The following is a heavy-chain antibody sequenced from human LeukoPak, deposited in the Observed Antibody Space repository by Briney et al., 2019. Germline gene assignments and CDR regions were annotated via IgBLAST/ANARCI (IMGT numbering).Heavy chain of an antibody. Sequence: PGGSLRLSCAASGFTFSSDWMHWVRQAPGKGLVWVSRISTDGSSTYSADSVRGRFTISRDNTKNTLYLQMSSLRAEDTAVYYCARGRAPSYGYFDYWGQGTLVTVSS. D-gene: IGHD3-16*01. CDR3: ARGRAPSYGYFDY. J-gene: IGHJ4*02. V-gene: IGHV3-74*01. CDR2: ISTDGSST. CDR1: GFTFSSDW.